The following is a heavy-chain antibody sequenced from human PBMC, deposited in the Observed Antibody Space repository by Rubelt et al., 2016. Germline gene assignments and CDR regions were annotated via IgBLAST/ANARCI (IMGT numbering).Heavy chain of an antibody. D-gene: IGHD3-22*01. Sequence: QVQLVQSGAEVKKPGASVKVSCKASCYTFTRYAMHWVRQAPGQRLEWMGWINAGNGNKEYSQKFQGRVTITRDTSAGPAYMELSSLRSEDTAVYYCARGSSGYPPLDYWGQGTLVTVSS. V-gene: IGHV1-3*01. CDR2: INAGNGNK. CDR1: CYTFTRYA. J-gene: IGHJ4*02. CDR3: ARGSSGYPPLDY.